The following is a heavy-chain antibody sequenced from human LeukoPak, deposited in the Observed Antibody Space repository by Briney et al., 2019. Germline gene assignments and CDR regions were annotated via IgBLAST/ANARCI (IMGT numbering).Heavy chain of an antibody. CDR3: AREGITAAADH. CDR1: GFTFSSYW. J-gene: IGHJ4*02. V-gene: IGHV3-7*01. D-gene: IGHD6-13*01. CDR2: IKQDGSEK. Sequence: GGSLRLSCAASGFTFSSYWMSWVRQAPGKGLEWVANIKQDGSEKYYVDSVKGRFTISRDNAKNSLYLQLNSLRAEDTAVYYCAREGITAAADHWGQGTLVTVSS.